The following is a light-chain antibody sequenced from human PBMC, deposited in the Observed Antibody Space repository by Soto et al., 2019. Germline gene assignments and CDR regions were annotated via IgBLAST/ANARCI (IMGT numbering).Light chain of an antibody. CDR1: QSISIY. J-gene: IGKJ1*01. Sequence: DIQMTQSPSSLSASVGDRVTIACRASQSISIYLNWYQQKPGKAPKLLIYAASSLQSGVPSRFSGSRSGTDFTLTISNLQPEDFATYYCQQSYSTLGTFGQGTRWIS. CDR2: AAS. V-gene: IGKV1-39*01. CDR3: QQSYSTLGT.